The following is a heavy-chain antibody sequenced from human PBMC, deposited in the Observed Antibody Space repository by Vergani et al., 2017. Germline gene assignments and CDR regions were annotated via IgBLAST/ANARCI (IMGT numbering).Heavy chain of an antibody. J-gene: IGHJ6*03. CDR2: INSDGDST. Sequence: VQLVESGGGLVQPGGSLRLSCTASGFTFSNYWMQWVRQAPGKGLMWVSRINSDGDSTSYADSVKGRFTISRDNAKRTLYLQMDSLRAEDTAVYYCAIDGLELLDYFTYMDFWGKGTTVTVSS. CDR3: AIDGLELLDYFTYMDF. V-gene: IGHV3-74*01. D-gene: IGHD1-7*01. CDR1: GFTFSNYW.